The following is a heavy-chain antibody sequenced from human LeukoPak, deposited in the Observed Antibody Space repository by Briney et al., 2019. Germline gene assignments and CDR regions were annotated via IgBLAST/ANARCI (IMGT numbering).Heavy chain of an antibody. CDR1: GYTFTSYY. J-gene: IGHJ3*02. D-gene: IGHD3-3*01. Sequence: ASVKVSCKASGYTFTSYYMHWVRQAPGQGLEWMGIINPSGGGTSYAQKFQGRVTMTRDTSTSTVYMELSSLRSEDTAVYYCARERGTIFGVVILVAFDIWGQETMVSVSP. CDR2: INPSGGGT. V-gene: IGHV1-46*01. CDR3: ARERGTIFGVVILVAFDI.